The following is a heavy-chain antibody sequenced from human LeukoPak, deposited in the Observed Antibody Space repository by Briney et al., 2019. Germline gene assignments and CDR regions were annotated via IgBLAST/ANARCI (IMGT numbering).Heavy chain of an antibody. D-gene: IGHD3-3*01. CDR1: GYTFTSYD. Sequence: ASVKVSCKASGYTFTSYDINWVRQATGQGLEWMGWMNPNSGNTGYAQKFQGRVTMTRNTSISTAYMELSSLRSEDTAVYYCARGVNYDLWSGYPGDLDYWGQGTLVTVSS. V-gene: IGHV1-8*01. CDR3: ARGVNYDLWSGYPGDLDY. CDR2: MNPNSGNT. J-gene: IGHJ4*02.